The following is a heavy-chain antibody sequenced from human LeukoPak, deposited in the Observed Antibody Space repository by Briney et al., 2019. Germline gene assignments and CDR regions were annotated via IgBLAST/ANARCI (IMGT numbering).Heavy chain of an antibody. D-gene: IGHD3-9*01. CDR1: GGSFSGYY. Sequence: SETLSLTCAVYGGSFSGYYWSWIRQPPGEGLEWIGEINHSGSTNYNPSLKSRVTISVDTSKNQFSLKLTSVTAADTAVYYCARYNILTASDYWGQGILVTVSS. J-gene: IGHJ4*02. CDR3: ARYNILTASDY. CDR2: INHSGST. V-gene: IGHV4-34*01.